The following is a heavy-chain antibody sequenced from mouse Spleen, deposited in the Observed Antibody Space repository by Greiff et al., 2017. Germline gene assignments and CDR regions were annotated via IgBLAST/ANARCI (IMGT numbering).Heavy chain of an antibody. V-gene: IGHV5-17*01. CDR3: ARNRLGPFAY. Sequence: EVMLVESGGGLVKPGGSLTLSCAASGFTFSDYGMHWVRQAPEKGLEWVAYISSGSSTIYYADTVKGRFTISRDNAKNTLFLQMTSLRSEDTAMYYCARNRLGPFAYWGQGTLVTVSA. CDR2: ISSGSSTI. CDR1: GFTFSDYG. J-gene: IGHJ3*01. D-gene: IGHD4-1*01.